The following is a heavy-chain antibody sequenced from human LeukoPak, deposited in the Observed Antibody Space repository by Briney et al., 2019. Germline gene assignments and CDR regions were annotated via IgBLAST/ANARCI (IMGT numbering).Heavy chain of an antibody. CDR1: GFILSSYS. D-gene: IGHD6-19*01. J-gene: IGHJ1*01. CDR3: ARVDSGSACAS. Sequence: GGSLRLSCTASGFILSSYSMHWVRQAPGKGLQFVSAISRNGGDTYYANSVKGRFTISRDISKNTLYLQMGSLRPEDMAVYYCARVDSGSACASWGQGILVTVSS. CDR2: ISRNGGDT. V-gene: IGHV3-64*01.